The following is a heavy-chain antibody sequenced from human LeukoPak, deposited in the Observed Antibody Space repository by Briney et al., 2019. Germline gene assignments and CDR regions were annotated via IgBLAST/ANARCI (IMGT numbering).Heavy chain of an antibody. J-gene: IGHJ3*02. CDR3: ARTGDGDSYIGAFDI. D-gene: IGHD4-17*01. CDR2: IYRSGST. Sequence: GGSLRLSCAASGFTVSSNYMSWVRQAPGKGLEWVSVIYRSGSTYYADSVKGRFTISRDDSKNTLYLQMNSLRAEDTAVYYCARTGDGDSYIGAFDIWGQGTMVTVSS. V-gene: IGHV3-53*01. CDR1: GFTVSSNY.